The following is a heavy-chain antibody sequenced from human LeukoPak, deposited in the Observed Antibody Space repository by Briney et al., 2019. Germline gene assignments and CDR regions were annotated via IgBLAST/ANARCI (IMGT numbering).Heavy chain of an antibody. CDR2: IYPDDADT. V-gene: IGHV5-51*01. D-gene: IGHD3-10*01. J-gene: IGHJ5*02. Sequence: GESLKISCETSGYSFTTYWIGWVRQRPGTGLEWVGAIYPDDADTSSSPSFQGQVAISPDRSIRTAYFTWNSTKASATGMYYCASQRGASGTVNWFDPWGQGTLVTVSS. CDR1: GYSFTTYW. CDR3: ASQRGASGTVNWFDP.